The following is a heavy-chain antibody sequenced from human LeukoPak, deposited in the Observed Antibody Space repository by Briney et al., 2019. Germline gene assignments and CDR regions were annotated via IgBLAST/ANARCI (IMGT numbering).Heavy chain of an antibody. J-gene: IGHJ3*02. Sequence: GGSLRLSCVASGLTFSSYAMSWVRQAPAKGLEWVSSISRSSSYIYYADSVKGRFTISRDNAKNSLYMQMNNLRAEDTAVYYCASGTRLGAFDIWGQGTMVTVSS. V-gene: IGHV3-21*01. D-gene: IGHD1-1*01. CDR1: GLTFSSYA. CDR3: ASGTRLGAFDI. CDR2: ISRSSSYI.